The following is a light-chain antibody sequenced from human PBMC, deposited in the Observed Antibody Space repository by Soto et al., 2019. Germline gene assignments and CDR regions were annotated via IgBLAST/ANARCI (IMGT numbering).Light chain of an antibody. CDR2: GAS. V-gene: IGKV3-20*01. CDR3: QQYGTSLP. J-gene: IGKJ4*01. Sequence: EIVLTQSPGTLSLSPGERATLSCRASQSVSRSYLAWYQQKPGQAPRLLIYGASSRATGIPDRFSGSGSGTDFTLTISRLEPEDFAVYYCQQYGTSLPFGGGTKVDIK. CDR1: QSVSRSY.